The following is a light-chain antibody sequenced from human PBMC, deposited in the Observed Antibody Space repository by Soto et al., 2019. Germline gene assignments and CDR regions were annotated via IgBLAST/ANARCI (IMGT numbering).Light chain of an antibody. CDR2: STN. J-gene: IGLJ3*02. V-gene: IGLV8-61*01. Sequence: QTVVTQEPSFSVSPGRTVTLTCGLSSGSVSTSYYPTWDQQTPGQAPRTLIYSTNTRSSGVPDRFSGSILGNKAALTITGAKADDAADYYCVLYMGSGIWVFGGGTKLTVL. CDR3: VLYMGSGIWV. CDR1: SGSVSTSYY.